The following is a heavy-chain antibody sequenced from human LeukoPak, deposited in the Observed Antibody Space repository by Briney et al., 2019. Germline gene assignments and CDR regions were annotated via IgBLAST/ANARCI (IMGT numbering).Heavy chain of an antibody. CDR3: ARGLPDCTNGVCYTSYFDY. D-gene: IGHD2-8*01. CDR2: INHSGST. V-gene: IGHV4-34*01. CDR1: GGSFSGYY. J-gene: IGHJ4*02. Sequence: PSETLSLTCAVYGGSFSGYYWSWIRQPPGKGLEWIGEINHSGSTNYNPSLKSRVTISVDTSKNQFSLKLSSVTAADTAVYYCARGLPDCTNGVCYTSYFDYWGQGTLVTVSS.